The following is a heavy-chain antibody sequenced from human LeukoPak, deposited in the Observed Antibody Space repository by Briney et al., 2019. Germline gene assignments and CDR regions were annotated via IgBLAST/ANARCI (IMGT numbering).Heavy chain of an antibody. CDR3: ARVRSGWHYYYYYYMDV. J-gene: IGHJ6*03. D-gene: IGHD6-19*01. CDR1: GGSFSGYY. CDR2: INHSGST. V-gene: IGHV4-34*01. Sequence: SETLSLTCAVYGGSFSGYYWSWIRQSPGKGLEWIGEINHSGSTNYNPSLKSRVTISVDTSKNQFSLKLSSVTAADTAVYYCARVRSGWHYYYYYYMDVWGKGTTVTVSS.